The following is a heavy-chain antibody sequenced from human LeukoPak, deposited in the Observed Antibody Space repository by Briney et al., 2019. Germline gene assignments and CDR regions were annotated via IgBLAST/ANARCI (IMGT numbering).Heavy chain of an antibody. CDR1: GFTSSSYS. V-gene: IGHV3-48*01. CDR3: ARIAAAGLYYYYYMDV. D-gene: IGHD6-13*01. Sequence: GGSLRLSCAASGFTSSSYSMNWVRQAPGKGLEWVSYISSSSSTIYYADSVKGRFTISRDNAKNSLYLQMNSLRAEDTAVYYCARIAAAGLYYYYYMDVWGKGTTVTVSS. CDR2: ISSSSSTI. J-gene: IGHJ6*03.